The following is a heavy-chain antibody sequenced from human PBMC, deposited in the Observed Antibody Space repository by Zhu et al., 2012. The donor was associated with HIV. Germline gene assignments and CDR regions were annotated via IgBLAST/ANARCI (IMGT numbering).Heavy chain of an antibody. D-gene: IGHD6-25*01. J-gene: IGHJ5*01. V-gene: IGHV4-59*11. CDR1: GASISSHY. CDR3: ARGQRWFDS. CDR2: IYYSGST. Sequence: QVQLQESGPGPVKPSETLSLTCTVSGASISSHYWSWIRQPPGKGLEWIAYIYYSGSTNYNPSLKSRVTISVDTSKNQFSLKLTSVTAADTAVYYCARGQRWFDSWGQGTLVTVSS.